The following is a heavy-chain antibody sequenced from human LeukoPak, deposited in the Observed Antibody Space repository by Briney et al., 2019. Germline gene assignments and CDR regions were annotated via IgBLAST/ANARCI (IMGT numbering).Heavy chain of an antibody. V-gene: IGHV3-30*04. Sequence: GRSLRLSCAASGFTFSSYAMHWVGQAPGKGLEGVAVISYDGSNKYYADSVKGRFTISRDNSKNTLYLQMNSLRVEDTAVYFCARGEQKATITGLDSWGQGTLVTVSS. CDR1: GFTFSSYA. CDR2: ISYDGSNK. J-gene: IGHJ4*02. CDR3: ARGEQKATITGLDS. D-gene: IGHD1-14*01.